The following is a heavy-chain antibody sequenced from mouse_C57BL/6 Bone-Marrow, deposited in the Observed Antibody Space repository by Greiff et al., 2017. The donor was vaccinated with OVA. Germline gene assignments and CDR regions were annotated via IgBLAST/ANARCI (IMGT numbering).Heavy chain of an antibody. J-gene: IGHJ4*01. D-gene: IGHD2-3*01. CDR3: ARRGWGYYAMDY. Sequence: QVQLQQPGAELVMPGASVKLSCKASGYTFTSYWMHWVKQRPGQGLEWIGEIDPSDSYTNYNQKFKGKSTLTVDKSSSTAYMQLSSLTSEDSAVDYCARRGWGYYAMDYWGQGTSVTVSS. V-gene: IGHV1-69*01. CDR2: IDPSDSYT. CDR1: GYTFTSYW.